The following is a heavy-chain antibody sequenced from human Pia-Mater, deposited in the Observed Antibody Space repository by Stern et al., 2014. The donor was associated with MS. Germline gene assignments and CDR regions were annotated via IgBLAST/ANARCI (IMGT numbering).Heavy chain of an antibody. CDR2: IIPIFGTA. J-gene: IGHJ6*02. V-gene: IGHV1-69*06. Sequence: QVKLVQSGAEVKKPGSSVKVSCKASGGTFSSYAISWVRQAPGQGLEWMGGIIPIFGTANYAQKFQGRVTITADKSTSTAYMELSSLRSEDTAVYYCARRGMGATTKYGMDVWCQGTTVTVSS. D-gene: IGHD1-26*01. CDR1: GGTFSSYA. CDR3: ARRGMGATTKYGMDV.